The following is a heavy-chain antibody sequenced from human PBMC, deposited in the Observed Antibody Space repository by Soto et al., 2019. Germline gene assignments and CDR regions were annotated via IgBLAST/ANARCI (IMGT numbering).Heavy chain of an antibody. D-gene: IGHD7-27*01. V-gene: IGHV3-13*01. CDR3: ARGTGAQLMYFDL. CDR1: GFTFSNSH. J-gene: IGHJ2*01. Sequence: EVNLVESGGGLVQPGGSLRLSCAASGFTFSNSHMHWVRQSAGKGLEWLSGIGTVGDAYYPPSVRGRFTISRENAKNSLYLQMHGLRAEDTAVYFCARGTGAQLMYFDLWGRGTLVTVSS. CDR2: IGTVGDA.